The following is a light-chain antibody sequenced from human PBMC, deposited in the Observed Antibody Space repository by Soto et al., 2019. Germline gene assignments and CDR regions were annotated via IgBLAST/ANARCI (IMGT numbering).Light chain of an antibody. CDR2: EVT. J-gene: IGLJ1*01. CDR1: SSDVGGYNY. V-gene: IGLV2-14*01. Sequence: QSALTQPASVSGSPGQSITISCTGTSSDVGGYNYVSWYQQHPGTAPKVIIFEVTNRPSGVSNRFSGSKSGNTASLTISGLQAEDEADFYCCSFTSGSTYVFGTGTQLTVL. CDR3: CSFTSGSTYV.